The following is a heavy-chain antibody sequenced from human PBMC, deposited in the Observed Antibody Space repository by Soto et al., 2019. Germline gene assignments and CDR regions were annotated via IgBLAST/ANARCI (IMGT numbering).Heavy chain of an antibody. J-gene: IGHJ5*02. D-gene: IGHD1-1*01. Sequence: QLQLQESGSGLVRPSQTLSLTCAVSGGSISSGGYSWNWIRQPPGKGLEWIGYIYHSGSTLYNPSLESRVTISVDKSKNQFSLKLTSVTAADTAVYYCARDQLEGNWFAPWGQGTLVTVSS. V-gene: IGHV4-30-2*01. CDR1: GGSISSGGYS. CDR2: IYHSGST. CDR3: ARDQLEGNWFAP.